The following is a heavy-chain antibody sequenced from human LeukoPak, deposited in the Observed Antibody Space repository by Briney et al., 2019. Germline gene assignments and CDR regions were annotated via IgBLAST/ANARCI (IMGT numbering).Heavy chain of an antibody. Sequence: ASVKVSCKASGGTFSSYAISWVRQAPGQGLEWMGIINPSGGSTSYAQKFQGRVTMTRDTSTSTVYMELSSLRSEDTAVYYCATSPGDRFDYWGQGTLVTVSS. CDR2: INPSGGST. J-gene: IGHJ4*02. CDR1: GGTFSSYA. V-gene: IGHV1-46*01. CDR3: ATSPGDRFDY. D-gene: IGHD7-27*01.